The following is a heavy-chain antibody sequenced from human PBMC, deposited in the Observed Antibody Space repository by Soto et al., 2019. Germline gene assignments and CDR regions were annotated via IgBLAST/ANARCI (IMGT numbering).Heavy chain of an antibody. CDR3: AKKVNSGPGSQYFDY. J-gene: IGHJ4*02. V-gene: IGHV3-23*01. Sequence: GGSLRLSCAASGFTFSSYSMSWVRQAPGKGLEWVSGFRSGGDDGTTYYADSVKGRFTISRDNSKNTLFLQMGSLRAEDTAIYYCAKKVNSGPGSQYFDYWGQGTLVTVSS. D-gene: IGHD3-10*01. CDR1: GFTFSSYS. CDR2: FRSGGDDGTT.